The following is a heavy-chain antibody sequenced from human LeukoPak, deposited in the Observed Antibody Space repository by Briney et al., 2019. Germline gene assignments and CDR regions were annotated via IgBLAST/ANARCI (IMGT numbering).Heavy chain of an antibody. CDR1: GGTFSSYA. CDR3: ARATGRGYSYGYWFDP. V-gene: IGHV1-69*13. Sequence: GASVKVSCKASGGTFSSYAISWVRQAPGQGLEWMGGIIPIFGTANYAQKFQGRVTITADESTSTAYMELSSLRSEDTAVYYCARATGRGYSYGYWFDPWGQGTLVTVSS. D-gene: IGHD5-18*01. CDR2: IIPIFGTA. J-gene: IGHJ5*02.